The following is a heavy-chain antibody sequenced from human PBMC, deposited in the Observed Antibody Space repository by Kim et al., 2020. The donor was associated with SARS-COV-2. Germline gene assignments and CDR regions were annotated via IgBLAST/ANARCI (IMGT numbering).Heavy chain of an antibody. CDR2: IYSGGST. CDR3: AREGDGSSSWRPKYYYYYGMDV. CDR1: GFTVSSNY. V-gene: IGHV3-53*01. Sequence: GGSLRLSCAASGFTVSSNYMSWVRQAPGKGLEWVSVIYSGGSTYYADSVKGRFTISRDNSKNTLYLQMNSLRAEDTAVYYCAREGDGSSSWRPKYYYYYGMDVWGQGTTVTVSS. J-gene: IGHJ6*02. D-gene: IGHD6-13*01.